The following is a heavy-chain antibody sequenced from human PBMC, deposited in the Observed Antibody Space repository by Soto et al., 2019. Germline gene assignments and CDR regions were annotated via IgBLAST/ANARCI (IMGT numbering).Heavy chain of an antibody. D-gene: IGHD5-18*01. V-gene: IGHV3-23*01. CDR1: GFTFSSDA. CDR2: ISGSGGST. Sequence: EVQLLESGGGLVQPGGSLRLSCAASGFTFSSDAMSWVRQAPGKGLEWVSAISGSGGSTYHADSVKGRFTIARDNSKNTLYLQMNSLRAEDTAVYYCAKDSTWIQLWFLDYWGQGTLVTVSS. CDR3: AKDSTWIQLWFLDY. J-gene: IGHJ4*02.